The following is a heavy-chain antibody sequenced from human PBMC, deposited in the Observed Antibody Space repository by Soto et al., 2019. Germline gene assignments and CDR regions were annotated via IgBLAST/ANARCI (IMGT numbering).Heavy chain of an antibody. V-gene: IGHV1-69*06. Sequence: QVHLVQSGAEVKKPGSSVKVSCTASGGTFGSYTVTWVRQAPGQGLEWMGEIIPMFGTASYAQKFQGRVTLTADKSTTTAHMELRSLSSDDTAVYFCARQRAMPPHFYSSMDVWGQGTTVTVSS. CDR1: GGTFGSYT. D-gene: IGHD2-2*01. J-gene: IGHJ6*02. CDR3: ARQRAMPPHFYSSMDV. CDR2: IIPMFGTA.